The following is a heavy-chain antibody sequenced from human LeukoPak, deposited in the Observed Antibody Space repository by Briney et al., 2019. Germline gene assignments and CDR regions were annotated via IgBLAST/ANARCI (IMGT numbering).Heavy chain of an antibody. D-gene: IGHD6-19*01. J-gene: IGHJ3*02. V-gene: IGHV3-30*18. Sequence: GRSLRLSCAASGFTFSSYGMHWVRQAPGKGLEWVAVISYDGSNKYYADSVKGRFTISRDNSKNTLYLQMNSLRAEDTAVYYCAKGSSVAVRLSAFDIWGQGTMVTVSS. CDR1: GFTFSSYG. CDR3: AKGSSVAVRLSAFDI. CDR2: ISYDGSNK.